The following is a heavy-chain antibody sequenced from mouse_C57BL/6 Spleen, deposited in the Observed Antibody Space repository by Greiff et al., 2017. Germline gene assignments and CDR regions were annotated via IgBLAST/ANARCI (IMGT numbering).Heavy chain of an antibody. CDR2: IDPETGGT. CDR1: GYTFTDYE. J-gene: IGHJ2*01. V-gene: IGHV1-15*01. D-gene: IGHD3-2*02. CDR3: TRKETAQATLFDY. Sequence: VKLLESGAELVRPGASVTLSCKASGYTFTDYEMHWVKQTPVHGLELIGAIDPETGGTAYTQKFTGKAILTADKSSSTAYRELRSLTSEDSAVYYCTRKETAQATLFDYWGQGTTLTVSS.